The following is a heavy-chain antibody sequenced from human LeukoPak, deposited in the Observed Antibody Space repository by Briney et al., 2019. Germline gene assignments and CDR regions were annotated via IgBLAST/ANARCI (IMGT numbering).Heavy chain of an antibody. Sequence: GGSLRLSCAASGFTLSGYSMNWVRQAPGKGLEWVSSISSTTVYIYYADSVKGRFTISRDNAKNSLYLQMNSLRAEDTAVYYCAELGITMIGGVWGKGTTVTISS. CDR2: ISSTTVYI. CDR1: GFTLSGYS. CDR3: AELGITMIGGV. D-gene: IGHD3-10*02. J-gene: IGHJ6*04. V-gene: IGHV3-21*01.